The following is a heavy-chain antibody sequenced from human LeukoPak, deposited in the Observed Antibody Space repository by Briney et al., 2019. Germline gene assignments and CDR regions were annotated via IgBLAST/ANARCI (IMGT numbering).Heavy chain of an antibody. J-gene: IGHJ4*02. CDR2: IKQDGSET. V-gene: IGHV3-7*01. D-gene: IGHD3-10*01. CDR3: ARTYPLPLFGEGHY. Sequence: VGSLRLSPAASRFTPTSYAMHSGRQAPGKGREWGANIKQDGSETYYVDSVKGRFTISTDNAKNSLNLQMSSLRAEDTAVYYCARTYPLPLFGEGHYWGQGTLVTVSS. CDR1: RFTPTSYA.